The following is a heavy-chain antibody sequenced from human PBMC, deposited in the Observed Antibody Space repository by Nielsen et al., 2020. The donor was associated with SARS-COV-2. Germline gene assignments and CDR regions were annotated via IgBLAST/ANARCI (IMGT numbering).Heavy chain of an antibody. V-gene: IGHV3-23*03. Sequence: GESLKISCAASGFSFSNYAMNWVRQAPGKGLEWVSVLYSGGITAYFTDSVKGRFSISRDDSKNTLYLHMNSLRADDTAVYYCAKDQSALAAFDMWGQGTMVTVSS. CDR2: LYSGGITA. CDR3: AKDQSALAAFDM. J-gene: IGHJ3*02. CDR1: GFSFSNYA.